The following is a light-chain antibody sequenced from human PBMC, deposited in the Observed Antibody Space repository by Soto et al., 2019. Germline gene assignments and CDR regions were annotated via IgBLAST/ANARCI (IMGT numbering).Light chain of an antibody. J-gene: IGKJ1*01. Sequence: PFSLSGSVGGRVTITCRASQSISNYLNWYQQKPGKAPKLLIFAASNLQSGVPSRFSGSGSGTDFTLTISSLQPEDFAVYYCQEYIQWPPGMFGPGTKVDI. CDR2: AAS. CDR3: QEYIQWPPGM. CDR1: QSISNY. V-gene: IGKV1-39*02.